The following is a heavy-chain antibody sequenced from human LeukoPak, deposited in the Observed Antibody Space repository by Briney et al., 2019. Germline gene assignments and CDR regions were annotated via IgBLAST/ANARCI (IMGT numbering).Heavy chain of an antibody. J-gene: IGHJ4*02. V-gene: IGHV3-21*01. CDR2: ISSSSSYI. CDR3: ARDEGREVGATSFYYFDY. Sequence: GGSLRLSCAASGFTFSSYSMNWVRQAPGKGLEWVSSISSSSSYIYYADSVKGRFTISRDNAKNSLYLQMNSLRAEDTAVYYCARDEGREVGATSFYYFDYWGQGTLVTVSS. CDR1: GFTFSSYS. D-gene: IGHD1-26*01.